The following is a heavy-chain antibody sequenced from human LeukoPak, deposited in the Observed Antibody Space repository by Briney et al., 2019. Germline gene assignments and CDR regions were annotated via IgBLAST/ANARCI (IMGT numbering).Heavy chain of an antibody. Sequence: SETLSLTCAVYGGSFSGYYWSRIRQPPGKGLEWIGEINHSGSTNYNPSLKSRVTISVDTSKNQFSLKLSSVTAADTAVYYCARGSLIAVAVYYFDYWGQGTLVTVSS. D-gene: IGHD6-19*01. CDR1: GGSFSGYY. J-gene: IGHJ4*02. CDR2: INHSGST. V-gene: IGHV4-34*01. CDR3: ARGSLIAVAVYYFDY.